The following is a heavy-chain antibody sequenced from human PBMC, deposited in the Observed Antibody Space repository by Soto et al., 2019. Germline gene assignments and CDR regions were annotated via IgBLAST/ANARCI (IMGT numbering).Heavy chain of an antibody. J-gene: IGHJ6*02. V-gene: IGHV4-30-4*01. Sequence: PSETLSLTCTVSGGSISSGDYYWSWIRQPPGKGLEWIGYIYYSGSTYHNPSLKSRVTISVDTSKNQFSLKLSSVTAADTAVYYCARARYDSSGYYPDFYYYYGMDVWGQGTTVTVSS. CDR1: GGSISSGDYY. CDR3: ARARYDSSGYYPDFYYYYGMDV. D-gene: IGHD3-22*01. CDR2: IYYSGST.